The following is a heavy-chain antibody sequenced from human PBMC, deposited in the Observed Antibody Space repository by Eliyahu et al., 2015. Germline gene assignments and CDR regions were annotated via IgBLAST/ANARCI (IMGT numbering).Heavy chain of an antibody. D-gene: IGHD6-19*01. CDR3: ARPSENSSGWYGRYAFDI. V-gene: IGHV3-48*02. CDR2: ISSSSSTI. CDR1: GFTFRSXX. J-gene: IGHJ3*02. Sequence: EVQLVESGGGLVQPGGSLRLSCAASGFTFRSXXMNWVRQAPGKGLEWVSYISSSSSTIYYADSVKGRFTISRDNAKNSLYLQMNSLRDEDTAVYYCARPSENSSGWYGRYAFDIWGQGTMVTVSS.